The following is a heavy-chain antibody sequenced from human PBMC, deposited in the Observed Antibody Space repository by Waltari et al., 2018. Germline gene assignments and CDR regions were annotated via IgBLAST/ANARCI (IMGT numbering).Heavy chain of an antibody. J-gene: IGHJ5*02. CDR3: ARAPYDYGDYDWFDP. V-gene: IGHV1-3*01. D-gene: IGHD4-17*01. CDR2: INAGNGNA. Sequence: QVQLVQSGAEVKKPGASVKVSCKASGYTFTSYAMHWVRQAPGQRLEWMGWINAGNGNAKYSQKFEGRFTLTRDTSASTAYIELSSLRSEDTAVYYCARAPYDYGDYDWFDPWGQGTLVTVSS. CDR1: GYTFTSYA.